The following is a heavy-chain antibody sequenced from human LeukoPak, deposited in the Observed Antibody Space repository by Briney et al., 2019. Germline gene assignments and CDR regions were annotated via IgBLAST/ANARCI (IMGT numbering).Heavy chain of an antibody. CDR3: ARNKKKLRFGGQDCFDY. Sequence: SETLSLTCAVYGGSFSGYYWSWIRQPPGTGLECSVEINHSGGANYNPSLKSRVTISVATSKNQFSLKLSSVTAAHTPLYYCARNKKKLRFGGQDCFDYCGQGTLVTVSS. D-gene: IGHD3-16*01. V-gene: IGHV4-34*01. CDR2: INHSGGA. CDR1: GGSFSGYY. J-gene: IGHJ4*02.